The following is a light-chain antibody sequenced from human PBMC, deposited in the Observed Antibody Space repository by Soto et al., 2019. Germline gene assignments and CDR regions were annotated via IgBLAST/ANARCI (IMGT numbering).Light chain of an antibody. Sequence: PWDRATLSCRASHSMSNSNLAWYQHKPGQAPRLLIYGASNRATGIPDRFSGSGYGTDFILTINRLEPEDDAVYYCQEFASNFGGGTKVDI. CDR3: QEFASN. CDR1: HSMSNSN. J-gene: IGKJ4*01. V-gene: IGKV3-20*01. CDR2: GAS.